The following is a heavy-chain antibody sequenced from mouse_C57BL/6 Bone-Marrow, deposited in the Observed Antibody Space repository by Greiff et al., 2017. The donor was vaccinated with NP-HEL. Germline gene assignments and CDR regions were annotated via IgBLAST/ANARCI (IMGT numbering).Heavy chain of an antibody. CDR2: IDPSDSYT. J-gene: IGHJ3*01. CDR1: GYTFTSYW. CDR3: AGSSYRFAY. Sequence: QVQLQQPGAELVKPGASVKLSCKASGYTFTSYWMQWVKQRPGQGLEWIGEIDPSDSYTNYNQNFKGKATLTVDTSSSTAYMQLSSLTSEDATVYYCAGSSYRFAYWGQGTLVTVSA. D-gene: IGHD1-1*01. V-gene: IGHV1-50*01.